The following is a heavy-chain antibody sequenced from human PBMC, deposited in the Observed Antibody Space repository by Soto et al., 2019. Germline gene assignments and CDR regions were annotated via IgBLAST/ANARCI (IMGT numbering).Heavy chain of an antibody. D-gene: IGHD1-7*01. Sequence: SQTLSLTCAISGDSVSSNSAAWNWIRQSPSRGLEWLGRTYYRSRWYNDYAVSVRRRITVNPDTSKNQFSLHLNSVTPEDTAEFYCAGTSSLQWYYMDVWDKGTTVTVSS. V-gene: IGHV6-1*01. CDR3: AGTSSLQWYYMDV. J-gene: IGHJ6*03. CDR1: GDSVSSNSAA. CDR2: TYYRSRWYN.